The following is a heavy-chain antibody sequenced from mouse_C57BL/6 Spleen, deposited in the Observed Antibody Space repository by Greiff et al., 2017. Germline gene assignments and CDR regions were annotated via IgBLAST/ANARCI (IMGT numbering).Heavy chain of an antibody. D-gene: IGHD1-1*01. Sequence: EVKLVESGAELVRPGASVKLSCTASGFNIKDDYMHWVKQRPEQGLEWIGWIDPENGDTEYASKFQGKATITADTSSNTAYLQLSSLTSEDTAVYYCTPITTVHSYWGQGTLVTVSA. CDR3: TPITTVHSY. J-gene: IGHJ3*01. CDR2: IDPENGDT. V-gene: IGHV14-4*01. CDR1: GFNIKDDY.